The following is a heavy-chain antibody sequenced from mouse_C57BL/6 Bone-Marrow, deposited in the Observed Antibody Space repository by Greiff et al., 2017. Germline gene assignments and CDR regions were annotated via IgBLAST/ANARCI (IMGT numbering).Heavy chain of an antibody. CDR2: ISGGGGNT. V-gene: IGHV5-9*01. Sequence: EVQLQESGGGLVKPGGSLKLSCAASGFTFSSYTMSWVRQTPEKRLEWVATISGGGGNTYYPDSVKGRFTISRDNAKNTLYLQMSSLRSEDTALYYCARHGVFAYWGQGTLVTVSA. J-gene: IGHJ3*01. CDR3: ARHGVFAY. CDR1: GFTFSSYT.